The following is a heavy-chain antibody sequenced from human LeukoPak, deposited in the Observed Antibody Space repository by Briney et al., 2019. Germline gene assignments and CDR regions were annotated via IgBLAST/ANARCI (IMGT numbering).Heavy chain of an antibody. V-gene: IGHV3-7*05. D-gene: IGHD1-1*01. CDR2: IKEDGSET. CDR1: GFTFSSYW. J-gene: IGHJ4*02. Sequence: GGSLRLSCAVSGFTFSSYWMAWVRQAPGKGLEWVANIKEDGSETYYVDSVKGRFTISRDDAKRSIYLEMNGLRPEDTAVYYCAVQLGYWGQGTLVTVSS. CDR3: AVQLGY.